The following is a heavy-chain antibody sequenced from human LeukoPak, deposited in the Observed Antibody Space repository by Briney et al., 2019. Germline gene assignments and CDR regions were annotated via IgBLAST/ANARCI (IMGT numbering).Heavy chain of an antibody. CDR3: AKSLLTTATGTGRAFDI. J-gene: IGHJ3*02. CDR2: MSAGGETT. D-gene: IGHD1-1*01. CDR1: RFRFSTFP. Sequence: GGSLRLSFAASRFRFSTFPMGWVRQAPGKGLEWVSGMSAGGETTFYADSVRGRLTISRDNSKNTLYLQMNSLRADDTAVYYCAKSLLTTATGTGRAFDIWGQGTMVTVSS. V-gene: IGHV3-23*01.